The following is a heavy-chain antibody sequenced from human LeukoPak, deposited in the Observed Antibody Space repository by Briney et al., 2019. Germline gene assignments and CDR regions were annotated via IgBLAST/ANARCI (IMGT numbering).Heavy chain of an antibody. CDR2: IRSKAYGGTT. CDR3: TRDVPYYDSTGYYFDY. J-gene: IGHJ4*02. CDR1: GFTFGDYA. D-gene: IGHD3-22*01. V-gene: IGHV3-49*04. Sequence: GGSLRLSCKASGFTFGDYAMSWVRQAPGKGLEWVGFIRSKAYGGTTEYAASVKGRFTISRDDSKGIAYLQMNSLKTEDTAVYYCTRDVPYYDSTGYYFDYWGQGTLVTVSS.